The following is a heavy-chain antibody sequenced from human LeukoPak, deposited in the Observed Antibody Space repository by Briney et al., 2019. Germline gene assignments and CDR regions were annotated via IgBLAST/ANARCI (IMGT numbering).Heavy chain of an antibody. Sequence: SETLSLTCAVYGGSFSGYYWSWIRQPPGKGLEWIGEINHSGSTNYNPSLKSRVTISVDTSKNQFSLKLSSATAADTAVYYCARGGDQYSYGTQYYFDYWGQGTLVTVSS. CDR1: GGSFSGYY. D-gene: IGHD5-18*01. CDR2: INHSGST. V-gene: IGHV4-34*01. J-gene: IGHJ4*02. CDR3: ARGGDQYSYGTQYYFDY.